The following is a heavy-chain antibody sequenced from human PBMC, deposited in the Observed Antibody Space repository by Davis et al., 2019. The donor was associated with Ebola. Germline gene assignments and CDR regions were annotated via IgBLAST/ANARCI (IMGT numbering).Heavy chain of an antibody. CDR1: GFTFSSYS. J-gene: IGHJ4*02. Sequence: PGGSLRLSCAASGFTFSSYSMNWVRQAPGKGLEWVSYISSSSSTIYYADSVKGRFTISRDNAKNSLYLQMNSLRAEDTAVYYCAKAPYSSGWMAFGYWGQGTLVTVSS. CDR3: AKAPYSSGWMAFGY. CDR2: ISSSSSTI. V-gene: IGHV3-48*04. D-gene: IGHD6-19*01.